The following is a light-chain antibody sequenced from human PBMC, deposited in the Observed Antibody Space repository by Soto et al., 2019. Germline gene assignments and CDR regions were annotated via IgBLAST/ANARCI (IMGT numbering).Light chain of an antibody. V-gene: IGLV4-69*01. CDR3: QTWGTGPV. CDR1: SGHSNYA. CDR2: LNSDGSH. Sequence: QPVLTQSPSASASLGASVKLTCTLSSGHSNYAIAWHQQQPEKGPRYLMKLNSDGSHSKGDGIPDRFSGSSSGAERYLTISSLQSEDEADYYCQTWGTGPVFGGGTQLTVL. J-gene: IGLJ2*01.